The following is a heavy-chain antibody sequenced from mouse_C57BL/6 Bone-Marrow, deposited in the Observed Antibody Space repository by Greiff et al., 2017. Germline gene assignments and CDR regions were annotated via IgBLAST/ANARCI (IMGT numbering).Heavy chain of an antibody. CDR3: ARDATVVATGAMDY. CDR2: SRNKANDYTT. Sequence: EVKLVESGGGLVQSGRSLRLSCATSGFTFSDFYMEWVRQAPGKGLEWIAASRNKANDYTTEYSASVKGRFIVSRDTSQSILYLQMNALRAEDTAIYYCARDATVVATGAMDYWGQGTSVTVSS. D-gene: IGHD1-1*01. V-gene: IGHV7-1*01. CDR1: GFTFSDFY. J-gene: IGHJ4*01.